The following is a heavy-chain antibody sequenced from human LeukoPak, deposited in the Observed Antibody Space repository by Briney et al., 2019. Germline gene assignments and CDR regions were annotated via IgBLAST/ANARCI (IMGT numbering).Heavy chain of an antibody. J-gene: IGHJ6*02. CDR3: ARLPLRSIAVGYYGMDV. Sequence: SVKVSCKVSGYTLTELSMHWVRQAPGKGLEWMGGFDPEDGETIYAQKFQGRVTITADESTSTAYMELSSLRSEDTAVYYCARLPLRSIAVGYYGMDVWGQGTTVTVSS. D-gene: IGHD6-6*01. V-gene: IGHV1-24*01. CDR2: FDPEDGET. CDR1: GYTLTELS.